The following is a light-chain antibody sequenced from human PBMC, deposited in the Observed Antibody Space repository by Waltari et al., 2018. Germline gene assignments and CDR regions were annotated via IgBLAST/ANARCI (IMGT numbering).Light chain of an antibody. V-gene: IGKV1-5*03. CDR2: KAS. Sequence: DIQMTQSPSTLSASVGDRVTITCRASQSISSWLAWYQQKPGKAPKLLIYKASNLESGVPSRFSGGGSGTESTLTINSLQPDDFATYYCQHYDSYSATFGRGTKVEIK. J-gene: IGKJ4*02. CDR1: QSISSW. CDR3: QHYDSYSAT.